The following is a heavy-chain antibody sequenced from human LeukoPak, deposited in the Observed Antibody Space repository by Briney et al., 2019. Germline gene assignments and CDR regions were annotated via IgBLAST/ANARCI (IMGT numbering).Heavy chain of an antibody. CDR1: GFTVSSNY. D-gene: IGHD4-17*01. J-gene: IGHJ3*02. Sequence: GSLRLSCAASGFTVSSNYMSWVRQAPGKGLEWVSVIYSGGSTYYADSVKGRFTISRDNSKNTLYLQMNSLRAEDTAVYYCARENYGDYGWGAFDIWGQGTMVTVSS. CDR3: ARENYGDYGWGAFDI. CDR2: IYSGGST. V-gene: IGHV3-53*01.